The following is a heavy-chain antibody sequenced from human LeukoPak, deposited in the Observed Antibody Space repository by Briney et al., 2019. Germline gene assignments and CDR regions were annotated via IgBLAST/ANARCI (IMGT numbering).Heavy chain of an antibody. CDR1: GYTFTSYG. J-gene: IGHJ4*02. D-gene: IGHD2-15*01. CDR2: ISAYNGNT. Sequence: ASVKVSCKASGYTFTSYGISWVRQAPGQGLEWMGWISAYNGNTNYAQKLQGRVTMITDTSTSTAYMELRSLRSDDTAGYYCARSGGYCSGGSCYSEYYFDYWGQGNLVTVSS. V-gene: IGHV1-18*01. CDR3: ARSGGYCSGGSCYSEYYFDY.